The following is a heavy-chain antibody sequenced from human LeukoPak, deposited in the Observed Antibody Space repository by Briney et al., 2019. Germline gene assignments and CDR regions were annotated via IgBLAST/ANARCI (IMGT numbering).Heavy chain of an antibody. Sequence: GGTLRLSCVASGFTFSNAWMNWVRLAPGKGREWVGRIKSKSDGGTTDYAAPVKGKFTISRDDSKNTLYLQMNRLKSEDTAVYYCTTGGGVYDYVSLHWGQGTLVTVSS. CDR1: GFTFSNAW. CDR2: IKSKSDGGTT. CDR3: TTGGGVYDYVSLH. D-gene: IGHD3-16*01. J-gene: IGHJ1*01. V-gene: IGHV3-15*01.